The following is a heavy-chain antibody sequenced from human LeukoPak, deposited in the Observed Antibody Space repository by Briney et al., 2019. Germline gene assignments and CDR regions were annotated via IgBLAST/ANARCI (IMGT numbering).Heavy chain of an antibody. CDR1: GYTFTSYA. J-gene: IGHJ6*02. Sequence: GASVKVSCKASGYTFTSYAMSWVRQAPGQGLEWMGWINPNSGGTNYAQKFQGRVTMTTDTSTSTAYMELSRLRSDDTAVYYCARVPILPAEEPPTAGTDGWGQGTTVTVSS. CDR3: ARVPILPAEEPPTAGTDG. D-gene: IGHD1-14*01. V-gene: IGHV1-2*02. CDR2: INPNSGGT.